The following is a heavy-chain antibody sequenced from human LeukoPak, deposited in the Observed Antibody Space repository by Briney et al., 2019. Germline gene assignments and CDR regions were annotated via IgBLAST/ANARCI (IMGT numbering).Heavy chain of an antibody. V-gene: IGHV1-18*01. Sequence: ASVKVSCKASGYTFTSYGISWVRQAPGQGLEWMGWISAYNGNTNYAQKPQGRVTMTTDTSTSTAYMELRSLRSDDTAVYYCAREKEYYYDSSGYYPFDYWGQGTLVTVSS. CDR3: AREKEYYYDSSGYYPFDY. CDR2: ISAYNGNT. J-gene: IGHJ4*02. D-gene: IGHD3-22*01. CDR1: GYTFTSYG.